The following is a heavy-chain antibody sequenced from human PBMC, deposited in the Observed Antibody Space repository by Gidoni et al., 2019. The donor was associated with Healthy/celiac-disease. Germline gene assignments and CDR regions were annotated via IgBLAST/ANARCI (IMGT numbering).Heavy chain of an antibody. CDR2: IWYDGSNK. J-gene: IGHJ4*02. Sequence: QVQLVESGGGVVQPGRSLRLSCAASGFTFSSYGMHWVRQAPGKGLEWVAVIWYDGSNKYYADSVKGRFTISRDNSKNTLYLQMNSLRAEDTAVYYCARFVCSSCSDFNDEPAGYFDYWGQGTLVTVSS. V-gene: IGHV3-33*01. CDR3: ARFVCSSCSDFNDEPAGYFDY. CDR1: GFTFSSYG. D-gene: IGHD2-2*01.